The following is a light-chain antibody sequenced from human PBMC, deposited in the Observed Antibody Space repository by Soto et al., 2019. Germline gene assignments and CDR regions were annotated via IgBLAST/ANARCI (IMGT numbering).Light chain of an antibody. Sequence: EIVLTQSPATLSSSPGERATLSCRASQSVSSYLAWYQQKPGQAPRLLIYDASNRATGIPARFSGSGSGTEFTLTISSLQSEDFAVYYCQQYNSWPLTFGGGTKVDIK. CDR1: QSVSSY. J-gene: IGKJ4*01. CDR2: DAS. CDR3: QQYNSWPLT. V-gene: IGKV3-11*01.